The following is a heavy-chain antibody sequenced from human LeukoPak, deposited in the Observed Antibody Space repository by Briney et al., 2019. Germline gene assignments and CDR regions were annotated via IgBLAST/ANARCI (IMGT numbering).Heavy chain of an antibody. CDR3: ARDWGGRNRYDY. CDR1: GFTASSNY. D-gene: IGHD1-26*01. V-gene: IGHV3-66*01. Sequence: GGSLRLSCAASGFTASSNYMTWLRQAPGKGLDWVSILYSGGSAYYTDSVKGRFTFSRDNSKNTLYLQMNSLRAEDTAVYYCARDWGGRNRYDYWGQGTLVTVSS. CDR2: LYSGGSA. J-gene: IGHJ4*02.